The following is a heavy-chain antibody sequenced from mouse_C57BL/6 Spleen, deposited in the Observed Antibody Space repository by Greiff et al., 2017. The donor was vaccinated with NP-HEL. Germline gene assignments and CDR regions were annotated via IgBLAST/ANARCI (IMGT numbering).Heavy chain of an antibody. Sequence: EVQRVESGGGLVKPGGSLKLSCAASGFTFSSYAMSWVRQTPEKRLEWVATISDGGSYTYYPDNVKGRFTISRDNAKNNLYLQMSHLKSEDTAMYYCARETYYFDYWGQGTTLTVSS. CDR1: GFTFSSYA. CDR3: ARETYYFDY. CDR2: ISDGGSYT. J-gene: IGHJ2*01. V-gene: IGHV5-4*01.